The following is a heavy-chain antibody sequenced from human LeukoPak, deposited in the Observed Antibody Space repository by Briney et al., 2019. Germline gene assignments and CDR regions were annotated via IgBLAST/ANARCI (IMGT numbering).Heavy chain of an antibody. V-gene: IGHV4-39*07. CDR2: IYYTGNT. J-gene: IGHJ3*02. Sequence: SETLSLTCTVSGVSISSSNSYWGWIRQPPGKGLEWIGSIYYTGNTYYNASLKSRVTVSADTSKSQFSLRVNSVTAADTAVYYCARRPYHYDTIGPIWGRGTMVTVSP. D-gene: IGHD3-22*01. CDR3: ARRPYHYDTIGPI. CDR1: GVSISSSNSY.